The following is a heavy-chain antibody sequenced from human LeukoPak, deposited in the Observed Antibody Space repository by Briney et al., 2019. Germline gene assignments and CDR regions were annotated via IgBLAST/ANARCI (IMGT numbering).Heavy chain of an antibody. J-gene: IGHJ4*02. CDR1: GFTFSSYS. Sequence: GGSLRLSCAASGFTFSSYSMNWVRQAPGKGLEWVSYISSSSSTIYYADSVKGRFTISRDNAKNSLYLQMNSLRAEDTAVYCCARDRVRGYYGSGTPELWGQGTLVTVSS. D-gene: IGHD3-10*01. V-gene: IGHV3-48*04. CDR2: ISSSSSTI. CDR3: ARDRVRGYYGSGTPEL.